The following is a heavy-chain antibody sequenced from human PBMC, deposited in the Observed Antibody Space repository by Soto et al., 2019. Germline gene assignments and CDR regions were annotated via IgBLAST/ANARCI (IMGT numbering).Heavy chain of an antibody. Sequence: QLHLQESAPGLVKPSETLSLTCSVSGGSVSSSDYYWVWIRQPPGKGLEWIGSVYYSGRTWYNTSLKSRVTISVDTSKNQFSLKLSSVTAADTAVYYCATTGYNWNELGLDPWGQGTLVTVSS. CDR3: ATTGYNWNELGLDP. D-gene: IGHD1-1*01. CDR2: VYYSGRT. J-gene: IGHJ5*02. V-gene: IGHV4-39*01. CDR1: GGSVSSSDYY.